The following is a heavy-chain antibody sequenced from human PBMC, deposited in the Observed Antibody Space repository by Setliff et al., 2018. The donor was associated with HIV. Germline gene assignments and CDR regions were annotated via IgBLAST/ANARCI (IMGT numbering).Heavy chain of an antibody. J-gene: IGHJ5*02. CDR3: ARDFGDNSGWDL. Sequence: SETLSFTCTVSGGSISGGGYYWTWIRQYPGRGLGWIGYIYYSGTAYYKPSLRSRVTISVDTSMNQFSLNLNSVTAADTAVYYCARDFGDNSGWDLWGQGMLVTVSS. D-gene: IGHD1-20*01. V-gene: IGHV4-31*03. CDR1: GGSISGGGYY. CDR2: IYYSGTA.